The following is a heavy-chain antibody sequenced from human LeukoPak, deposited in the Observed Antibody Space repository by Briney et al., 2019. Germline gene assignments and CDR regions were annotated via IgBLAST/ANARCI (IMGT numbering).Heavy chain of an antibody. CDR3: ATLYDFWSGYYHNWFDP. CDR1: GYTLTELS. Sequence: GASVKVSCKVSGYTLTELSMHWVRQAPGKGLEWMGGFDPEDGETIYAQKFQGRVTMTEDTSTDTAYMELSSLRSEDTAVYYCATLYDFWSGYYHNWFDPWGQGTLVTVSS. D-gene: IGHD3-3*01. CDR2: FDPEDGET. J-gene: IGHJ5*02. V-gene: IGHV1-24*01.